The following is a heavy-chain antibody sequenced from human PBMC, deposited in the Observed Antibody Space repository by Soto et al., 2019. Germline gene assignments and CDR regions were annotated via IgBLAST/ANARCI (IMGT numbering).Heavy chain of an antibody. D-gene: IGHD6-19*01. Sequence: GASVKVSCKASGYTFTAYSMHWVRQAPGQGLEWIGWFNPNSGDTVYAEKFQGRVTLTRDTSISTAYMELGGLGSDDTALYYCAREESAVPALDYPGHGTLVTVS. CDR1: GYTFTAYS. CDR2: FNPNSGDT. CDR3: AREESAVPALDY. V-gene: IGHV1-2*02. J-gene: IGHJ4*01.